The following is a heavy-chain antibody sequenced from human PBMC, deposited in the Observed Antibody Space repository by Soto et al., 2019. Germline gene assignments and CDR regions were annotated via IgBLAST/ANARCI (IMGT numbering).Heavy chain of an antibody. J-gene: IGHJ3*02. CDR1: GFTFSNSW. CDR2: ISSDGSST. Sequence: PVGSLRLSCAASGFTFSNSWMHWARQAPGRGLVWVSRISSDGSSTVYADSVKGRFTISRDNAKNTLYLQMNSLRAEDTAVYYCARDRGYYGSSGYYYFGAFDICGQRTTVTVSS. V-gene: IGHV3-74*01. D-gene: IGHD3-22*01. CDR3: ARDRGYYGSSGYYYFGAFDI.